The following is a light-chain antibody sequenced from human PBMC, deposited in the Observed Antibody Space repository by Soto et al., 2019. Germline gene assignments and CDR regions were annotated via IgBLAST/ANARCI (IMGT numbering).Light chain of an antibody. CDR3: CSYAASNTLI. J-gene: IGLJ2*01. V-gene: IGLV2-11*01. Sequence: QSVLTQPRSVSGSPGQSVTISCTGTSSDVGGYNYVSWYQQHPGKAPKLMIYEVTKRPSGVSNRFSGSKSGNTASLTISGLQAEDEADYACCSYAASNTLIFGGGTKLTVL. CDR2: EVT. CDR1: SSDVGGYNY.